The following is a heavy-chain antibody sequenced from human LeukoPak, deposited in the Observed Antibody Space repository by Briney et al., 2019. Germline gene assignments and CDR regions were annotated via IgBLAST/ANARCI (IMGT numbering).Heavy chain of an antibody. D-gene: IGHD3-3*01. CDR2: ISHSGST. CDR1: GGSISDTSYS. Sequence: PSETLSLTCSVSGGSISDTSYSWAWIRQPPGKGLEWIENISHSGSTSYNPSLKGRVTISVDTLKNYFSLRLTSLSATDTAAYYCARLSETYAFWGGCYYIDVWGKGTTVSVSS. V-gene: IGHV4-39*02. CDR3: ARLSETYAFWGGCYYIDV. J-gene: IGHJ6*03.